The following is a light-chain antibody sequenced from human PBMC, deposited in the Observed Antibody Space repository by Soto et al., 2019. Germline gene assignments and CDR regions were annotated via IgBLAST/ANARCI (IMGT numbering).Light chain of an antibody. J-gene: IGLJ3*02. CDR3: TSYVGNDIWV. CDR1: SSDVGAYKY. CDR2: EVT. V-gene: IGLV2-8*01. Sequence: QSVLTQPPSASGSPGQSVTISCTGTSSDVGAYKYVSWYQQYPGKAPKLMIYEVTKRPSGVPDRFSGSKSGNTASLTDSGLQAEDEADYYCTSYVGNDIWVFGGGTKVTVL.